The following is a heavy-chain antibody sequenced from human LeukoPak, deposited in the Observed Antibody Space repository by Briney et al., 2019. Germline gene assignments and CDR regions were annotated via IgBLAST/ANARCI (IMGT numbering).Heavy chain of an antibody. V-gene: IGHV1-69*13. CDR3: AVRNYYDSSGYYYFDY. CDR1: GGTFSSYA. J-gene: IGHJ4*02. D-gene: IGHD3-22*01. Sequence: SVKVSCKASGGTFSSYAISWVRQAPGQGLEWMGGIIPIFGTANYAQKFQGRVTITADESTSTAYMELSSLRSEDTAVYYCAVRNYYDSSGYYYFDYWGQGTLVTVSS. CDR2: IIPIFGTA.